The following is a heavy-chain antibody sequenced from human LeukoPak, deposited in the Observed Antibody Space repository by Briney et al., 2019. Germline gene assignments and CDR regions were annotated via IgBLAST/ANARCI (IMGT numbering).Heavy chain of an antibody. Sequence: ASVKVSCKASGYTFTSCYMHWVRQAPGQVLEWTGIINPSGGSTSYAQKFQGRVTMTRDTSTSTVYMELSSLRSEDTAVYYCARGQRDIVVVPAAPDYWGQGTLVTVSS. D-gene: IGHD2-2*01. J-gene: IGHJ4*02. V-gene: IGHV1-46*01. CDR1: GYTFTSCY. CDR2: INPSGGST. CDR3: ARGQRDIVVVPAAPDY.